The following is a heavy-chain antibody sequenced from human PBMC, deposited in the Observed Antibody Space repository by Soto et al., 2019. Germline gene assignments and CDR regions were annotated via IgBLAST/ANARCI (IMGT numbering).Heavy chain of an antibody. CDR2: ISYDGSNK. V-gene: IGHV3-30*18. CDR1: GFTFSSYG. Sequence: PGGSLRLSCAASGFTFSSYGMHWVRQAPGKGLEWVAVISYDGSNKYYADSVKGRFTISRDNSKNTLYLQMNSLRAEDTAVYYCAKDADYYGSGVPQIDYWGQGTLVTVSS. CDR3: AKDADYYGSGVPQIDY. D-gene: IGHD3-10*01. J-gene: IGHJ4*02.